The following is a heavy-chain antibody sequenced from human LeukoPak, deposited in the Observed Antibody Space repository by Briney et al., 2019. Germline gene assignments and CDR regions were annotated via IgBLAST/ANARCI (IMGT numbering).Heavy chain of an antibody. D-gene: IGHD4-17*01. CDR3: ARHPHYGRHPFDY. J-gene: IGHJ4*02. CDR2: IYTSGST. V-gene: IGHV4-61*02. Sequence: SETLSLTCAVSGGSISSDSYYWSWIRQPAGKGLEWIGRIYTSGSTNYNPSLKSRVIISVDTPKNQFSLKVSSVTAADTAVYYCARHPHYGRHPFDYWGQGTLVTVSS. CDR1: GGSISSDSYY.